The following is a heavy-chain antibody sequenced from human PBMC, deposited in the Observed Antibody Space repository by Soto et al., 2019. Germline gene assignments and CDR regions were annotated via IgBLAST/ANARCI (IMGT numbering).Heavy chain of an antibody. D-gene: IGHD1-1*01. CDR2: ISSGGSTI. CDR1: GFTFSTYE. V-gene: IGHV3-48*03. CDR3: AGKGHYNWFDP. Sequence: EVQLVESGGGLVQPGGSLRLSCTASGFTFSTYEMNWVRQDPGKGVEWLSEISSGGSTIFYADSVKGRFTISRDNAKNSLYLQMNSLRVEDTAVYYCAGKGHYNWFDPWGQGTLVTVSS. J-gene: IGHJ5*02.